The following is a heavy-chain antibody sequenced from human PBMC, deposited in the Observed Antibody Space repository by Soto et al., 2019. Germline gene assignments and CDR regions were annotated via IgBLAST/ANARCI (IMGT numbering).Heavy chain of an antibody. J-gene: IGHJ6*02. CDR2: IIPFFGPS. CDR1: GGTFNSYG. V-gene: IGHV1-69*01. Sequence: QVQLVQSGAEVKKPGSSVKVSCKTSGGTFNSYGITWVRQAPGQGLEWMGGIIPFFGPSHYAQKFQGRVTITADESTSTAYMELSSLRYEDTAVYDCARGSNSGYYYGVDGWGQGTTVTVSS. CDR3: ARGSNSGYYYGVDG. D-gene: IGHD3-10*01.